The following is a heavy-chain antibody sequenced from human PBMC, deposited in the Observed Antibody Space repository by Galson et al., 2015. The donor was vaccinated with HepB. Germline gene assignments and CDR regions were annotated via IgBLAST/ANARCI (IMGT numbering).Heavy chain of an antibody. CDR1: GFPFDSYT. V-gene: IGHV3-23*01. Sequence: SLRLSCAASGFPFDSYTMTWVRQAPGRGPEWVSSAVDNDRGTYYADSVKGRFTISRDDSKNTLYLHMNSLKVEDTALYHCARVHGVPFWGQGALVTVSS. J-gene: IGHJ4*02. CDR2: AVDNDRGT. D-gene: IGHD3-10*01. CDR3: ARVHGVPF.